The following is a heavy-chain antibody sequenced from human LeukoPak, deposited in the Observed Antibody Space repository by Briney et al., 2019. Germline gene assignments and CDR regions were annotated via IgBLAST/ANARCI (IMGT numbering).Heavy chain of an antibody. CDR3: AKDRGSMRQWELVFDY. V-gene: IGHV3-30*18. Sequence: GGSLRLSCAASGFTFSSYGMHWVRQAPGKGLEWVAVISYDGSNKYYADSVKGRFTIPRDNSKNTLCLQMNSLRAEDTAVYYCAKDRGSMRQWELVFDYWGQGTLVTVSS. CDR1: GFTFSSYG. CDR2: ISYDGSNK. D-gene: IGHD1-26*01. J-gene: IGHJ4*02.